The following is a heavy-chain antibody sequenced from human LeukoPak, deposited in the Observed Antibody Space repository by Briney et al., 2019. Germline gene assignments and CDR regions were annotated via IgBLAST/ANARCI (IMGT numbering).Heavy chain of an antibody. D-gene: IGHD5-18*01. V-gene: IGHV1-69*06. CDR1: GGTFSSYA. CDR3: ARGGSVGDTAMNYNWFDA. CDR2: IIPIFGTA. J-gene: IGHJ5*02. Sequence: GSSVNVSCTASGGTFSSYAISWVRQAPGQGLEWMGGIIPIFGTANYAQKFQGRVTITADKSTSTAYMELSSLRSEDPAVYYCARGGSVGDTAMNYNWFDAWGQGTLVTVSS.